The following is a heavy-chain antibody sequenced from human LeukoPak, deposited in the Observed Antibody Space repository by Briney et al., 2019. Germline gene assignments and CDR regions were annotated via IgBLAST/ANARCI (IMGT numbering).Heavy chain of an antibody. CDR3: ARQAPSGNRPRFIDY. D-gene: IGHD3-10*01. J-gene: IGHJ4*02. V-gene: IGHV4-39*01. Sequence: SETLSLTCTVSGASISSSNYYWGWIRQPPGKGLEWIGTILYGGSTYYNPPLKSRVTISVDTSKSQLSLKLSSVTAADTAVYYCARQAPSGNRPRFIDYWGQGTLVTVSS. CDR1: GASISSSNYY. CDR2: ILYGGST.